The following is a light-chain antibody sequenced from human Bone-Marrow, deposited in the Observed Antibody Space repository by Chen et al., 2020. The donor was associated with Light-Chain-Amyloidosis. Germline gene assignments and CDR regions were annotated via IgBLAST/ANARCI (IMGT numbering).Light chain of an antibody. V-gene: IGLV2-23*02. CDR3: CSFVPSTTFSAV. J-gene: IGLJ7*01. CDR2: GVT. CDR1: SNDVGNYNL. Sequence: QSALTQPASVSGSPGQSITIPCTGTSNDVGNYNLVSWYQQHPGKAPKLIIYGVTKRPSGVSDRFSGSKSGNTASLTISGLQAEDEASYFCCSFVPSTTFSAVFGGGTQLTVL.